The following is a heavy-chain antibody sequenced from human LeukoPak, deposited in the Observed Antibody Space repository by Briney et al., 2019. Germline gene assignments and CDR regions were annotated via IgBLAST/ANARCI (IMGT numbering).Heavy chain of an antibody. CDR2: IKHDGSEK. CDR1: GFIFTNYF. J-gene: IGHJ4*02. V-gene: IGHV3-7*01. Sequence: GGSLRLSCAASGFIFTNYFMRWVRQAPGKGLEWVASIKHDGSEKYYVDSVRGRFTISRDNTMNSLYLQMSSLRAEDTAVYYCATDRGWRTSGYYLYYFEYWGQGTLVTFSS. CDR3: ATDRGWRTSGYYLYYFEY. D-gene: IGHD3-3*01.